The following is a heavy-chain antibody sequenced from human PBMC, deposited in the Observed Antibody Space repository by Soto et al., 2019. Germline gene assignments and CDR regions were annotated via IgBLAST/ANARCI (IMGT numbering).Heavy chain of an antibody. J-gene: IGHJ4*02. Sequence: SETLPLPCSVLRGYINNSYCRWIRQPPGKRLEWIGYIHYTGTTNHNPSLRGRVTMSVDTSNNQFSLKLSSVTAADTAVDYCGRVANGGLFDYWGPGNMVTVS. V-gene: IGHV4-59*01. CDR1: RGYINNSY. CDR2: IHYTGTT. CDR3: GRVANGGLFDY. D-gene: IGHD2-15*01.